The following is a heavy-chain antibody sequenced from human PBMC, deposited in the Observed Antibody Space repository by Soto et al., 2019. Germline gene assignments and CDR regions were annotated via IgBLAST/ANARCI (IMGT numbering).Heavy chain of an antibody. CDR3: ARTTRDIVVVPAAILFGY. CDR2: ISGSGGST. D-gene: IGHD2-2*02. J-gene: IGHJ4*02. Sequence: GSLRLSCSASGFTFSSYAMSWVRQAPGKGLEWVSAISGSGGSTYYADSVKGRFTISRDNSKNTLYLQMNSLRAEDTAVYYCARTTRDIVVVPAAILFGYWGQGTLVTVSS. V-gene: IGHV3-23*01. CDR1: GFTFSSYA.